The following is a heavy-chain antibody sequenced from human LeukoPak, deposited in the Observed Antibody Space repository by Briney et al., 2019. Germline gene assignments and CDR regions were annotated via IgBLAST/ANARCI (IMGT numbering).Heavy chain of an antibody. V-gene: IGHV3-30*18. CDR1: GFTFSSYG. CDR2: ISYDGSNK. CDR3: ANLLYYYDSSNDY. D-gene: IGHD3-22*01. Sequence: GGSLRLSCAASGFTFSSYGMHWVRQAPGKGLEWAAVISYDGSNKYYADSVKGRFTISRDKSKNTLYLQMNSLRVEDTAVYYCANLLYYYDSSNDYWGQGTLVTVSS. J-gene: IGHJ4*02.